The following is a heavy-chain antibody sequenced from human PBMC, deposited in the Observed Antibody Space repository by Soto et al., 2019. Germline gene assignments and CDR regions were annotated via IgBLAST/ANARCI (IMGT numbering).Heavy chain of an antibody. J-gene: IGHJ4*02. CDR2: IYYTGST. V-gene: IGHV4-59*01. CDR3: AKYRRTEAEGFTLDY. D-gene: IGHD6-13*01. CDR1: GDSINNSY. Sequence: SETLSLTCTVSGDSINNSYWSWIRQPPGKRLEWIGYIYYTGSTTYNPSLESRVTMSVDTSRNQFSLKLNSVNAADTAVYYCAKYRRTEAEGFTLDYWGRGTLVPVS.